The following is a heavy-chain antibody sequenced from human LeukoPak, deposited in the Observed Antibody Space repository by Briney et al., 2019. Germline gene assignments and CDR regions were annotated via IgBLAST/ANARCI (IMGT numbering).Heavy chain of an antibody. CDR2: INHSGST. J-gene: IGHJ6*02. CDR3: ARVRFLEWLLTDYYYGMDV. D-gene: IGHD3-3*01. CDR1: GGSFSGYY. V-gene: IGHV4-34*01. Sequence: SQTLSLTCAVYGGSFSGYYWSWIRQPPGKGLEWIGEINHSGSTNYNPSLKSRVTISVDTSKNQFSLKLSSVTAADTAVYYCARVRFLEWLLTDYYYGMDVWGQGTTVTVSS.